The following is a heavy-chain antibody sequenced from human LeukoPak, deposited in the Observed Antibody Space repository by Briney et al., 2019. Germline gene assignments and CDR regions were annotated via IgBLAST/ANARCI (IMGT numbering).Heavy chain of an antibody. CDR2: IRYDGSDK. D-gene: IGHD1-26*01. J-gene: IGHJ4*02. V-gene: IGHV3-30*02. CDR1: GFSFSNYG. CDR3: AKRGGSFIGYFDY. Sequence: GGSLRLSCAASGFSFSNYGLYWVRQAPGKGLEWVAFIRYDGSDKYYADSVKGRFTISRDNSNSTLFLQMNSLRAEDTAVYYCAKRGGSFIGYFDYWGQGTLVTVSS.